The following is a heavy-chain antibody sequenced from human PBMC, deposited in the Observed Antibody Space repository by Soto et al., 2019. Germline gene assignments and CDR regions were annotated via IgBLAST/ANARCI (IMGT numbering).Heavy chain of an antibody. CDR3: ARVRIQTEYYYYYYGMDV. D-gene: IGHD5-18*01. J-gene: IGHJ6*02. V-gene: IGHV4-59*01. Sequence: SETLSLTCTVSGGSISSYYWSWIRQPPGKGLEWIGYIYYSGSTNYNPSLKSRVTISVDTSKNQFSLKLSSVTAADTAVYYCARVRIQTEYYYYYYGMDVGGQGTTVTVSS. CDR2: IYYSGST. CDR1: GGSISSYY.